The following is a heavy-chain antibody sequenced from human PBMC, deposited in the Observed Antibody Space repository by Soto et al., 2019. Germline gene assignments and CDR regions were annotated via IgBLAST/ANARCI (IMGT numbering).Heavy chain of an antibody. D-gene: IGHD1-7*01. Sequence: GGSLRLSCAVPGGIFHGYGMHWVRQAPGKGLEWVAIIRFDGSNEEYADSVKGRFTISRDNSKNTLYLQMDTLGAEDTAVYYCARDGIGGTVFRGYLDYWGRGTVVTVSS. CDR1: GGIFHGYG. J-gene: IGHJ4*02. CDR3: ARDGIGGTVFRGYLDY. V-gene: IGHV3-33*01. CDR2: IRFDGSNE.